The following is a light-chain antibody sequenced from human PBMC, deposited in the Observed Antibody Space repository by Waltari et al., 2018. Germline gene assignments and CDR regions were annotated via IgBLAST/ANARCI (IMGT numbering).Light chain of an antibody. CDR1: SGSIATNY. CDR2: EDN. Sequence: NFILTQPHSVSESPGKTVTISCTGSSGSIATNYVQWYQQRPGSAPTTVIYEDNQRPSGVPDRFSGSIDSSSNSASLTISGLKTEDEADYYCQSYDSSNRWVSGGGTKLTVL. J-gene: IGLJ3*02. V-gene: IGLV6-57*02. CDR3: QSYDSSNRWV.